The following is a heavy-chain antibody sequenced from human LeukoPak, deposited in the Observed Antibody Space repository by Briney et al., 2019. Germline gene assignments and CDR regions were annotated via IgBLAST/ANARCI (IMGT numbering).Heavy chain of an antibody. J-gene: IGHJ4*02. CDR2: INAGNGNT. CDR3: ARGKIVVVDNFDY. CDR1: GYTFTSYA. D-gene: IGHD3-22*01. Sequence: ASVKVSCKASGYTFTSYAMHWVRQAPGQRLEWMGWINAGNGNTKYSQKFQGRVTITRDTSASTAYMELSSLRSEDTAVYYCARGKIVVVDNFDYWGQGTLVTVSS. V-gene: IGHV1-3*01.